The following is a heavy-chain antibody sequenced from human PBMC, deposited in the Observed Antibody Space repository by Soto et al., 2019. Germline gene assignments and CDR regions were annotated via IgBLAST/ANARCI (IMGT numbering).Heavy chain of an antibody. D-gene: IGHD3-3*01. V-gene: IGHV1-18*01. Sequence: QAQLVQSGAEVRKPGASVNVSCRTSGYSFMNYGVSWVRQAPGQGLVWMGWINTYNGQTNVAQNFQGRVTLSSDASARTVYMELMSLRSDDTAMYFCVRDVIWSATLIWGVVARSFDTWGQGTPVTVSS. CDR2: INTYNGQT. CDR3: VRDVIWSATLIWGVVARSFDT. CDR1: GYSFMNYG. J-gene: IGHJ3*01.